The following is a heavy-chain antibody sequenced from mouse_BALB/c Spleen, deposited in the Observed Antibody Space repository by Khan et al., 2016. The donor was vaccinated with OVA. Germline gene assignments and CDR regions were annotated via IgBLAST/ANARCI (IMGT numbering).Heavy chain of an antibody. D-gene: IGHD1-1*01. V-gene: IGHV1S81*02. Sequence: QVQLQQPGAELVKAGASVKMSCKASGYTFTSYWMHWVKQRLGKGLEWFAETNPTNGRTYYNEKFKSKATLTVEKSSSTAYMLLSGPTFEDSAVYYCARSKKIVATYFDYWGQGTTLTVSS. CDR2: TNPTNGRT. CDR3: ARSKKIVATYFDY. J-gene: IGHJ2*01. CDR1: GYTFTSYW.